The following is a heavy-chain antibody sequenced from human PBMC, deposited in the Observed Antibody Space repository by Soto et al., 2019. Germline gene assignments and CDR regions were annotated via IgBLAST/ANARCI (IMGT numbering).Heavy chain of an antibody. J-gene: IGHJ6*02. V-gene: IGHV4-30-4*01. CDR1: GGSISSGDYY. CDR2: IYYSGST. D-gene: IGHD3-10*01. CDR3: ARGSPLWFGELLNYYGMDV. Sequence: QVQLQESGPGLVKPSQTLSLTCTVSGGSISSGDYYWSWIRQPPGKGPEWIGYIYYSGSTYYNPSRKSRVTISVDTSKNQSSLQLRSVTAADTAVYYCARGSPLWFGELLNYYGMDVWGQGTTVTVSS.